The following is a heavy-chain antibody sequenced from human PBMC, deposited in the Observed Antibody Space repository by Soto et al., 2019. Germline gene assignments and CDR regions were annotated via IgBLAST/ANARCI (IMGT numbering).Heavy chain of an antibody. Sequence: ASVKVSCKASGYTFTSYDINWVRQATGQGLEWMGWMNPNSGNTGYAQKFQGRVTMTRNTSISTAYMELSSLRSEDTAVYYCAAGTSRSSADKPYYFDYWRQGPLFTVSS. CDR1: GYTFTSYD. CDR2: MNPNSGNT. V-gene: IGHV1-8*01. J-gene: IGHJ4*02. CDR3: AAGTSRSSADKPYYFDY. D-gene: IGHD6-13*01.